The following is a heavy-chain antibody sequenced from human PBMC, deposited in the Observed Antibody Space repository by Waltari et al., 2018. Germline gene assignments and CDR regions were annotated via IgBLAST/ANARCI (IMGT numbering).Heavy chain of an antibody. Sequence: QVQLQESGPGLVKPSETLSLTCTVSGGSISSYYWSWIRQPAGKGLEWIGRIYTSGSTNYNPALKSRVTMSVDTSKNQFSLKLSSVTAADTAVYYCARVLWQQLVYWYFDLWGRGTLVTVSS. V-gene: IGHV4-4*07. D-gene: IGHD6-13*01. CDR3: ARVLWQQLVYWYFDL. CDR1: GGSISSYY. J-gene: IGHJ2*01. CDR2: IYTSGST.